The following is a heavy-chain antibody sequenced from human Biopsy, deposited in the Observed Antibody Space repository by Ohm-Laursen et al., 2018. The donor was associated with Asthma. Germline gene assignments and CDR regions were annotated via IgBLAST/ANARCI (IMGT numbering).Heavy chain of an antibody. D-gene: IGHD3-16*01. CDR1: GFTVSRDH. V-gene: IGHV3-53*01. Sequence: SLRLSCAASGFTVSRDHMFWVRQAPGKGLGWVSVIYSGGTSDTADSVRGRFTISRDNVRNRLHLQMSSLRPDDSAAYHCAKDRFDNSVTSKYYYYGIDVWGQGTTVTVSS. J-gene: IGHJ6*02. CDR3: AKDRFDNSVTSKYYYYGIDV. CDR2: IYSGGTS.